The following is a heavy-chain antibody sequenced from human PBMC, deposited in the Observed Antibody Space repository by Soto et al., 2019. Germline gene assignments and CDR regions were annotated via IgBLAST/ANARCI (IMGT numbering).Heavy chain of an antibody. V-gene: IGHV4-39*01. Sequence: PSVTMSLTCSLSAGSISSSSYYCGWVRPPPGKGLDWFGSIYYSGSTYHNPSLKSRVTISVDTSKNQFSLKLRSVTAADTAVYYCAGIVEGLGDYYYGMDVWGQGTTVA. CDR2: IYYSGST. CDR1: AGSISSSSYY. D-gene: IGHD1-26*01. J-gene: IGHJ6*02. CDR3: AGIVEGLGDYYYGMDV.